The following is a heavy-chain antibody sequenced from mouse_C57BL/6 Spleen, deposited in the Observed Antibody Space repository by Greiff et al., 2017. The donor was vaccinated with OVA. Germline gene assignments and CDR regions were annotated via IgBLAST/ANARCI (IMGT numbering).Heavy chain of an antibody. CDR3: ARITTVVAPYYAMDY. Sequence: QVQLKQPGAELVKPGASVKLSCKASGYTFTSYWMHWVKQRPGQGLAWIGMIHPNSGSTNYNEKFKSKATLTVDKSSSTAYMQLSSLTSEDSAVYYCARITTVVAPYYAMDYWGQGTSVTVSS. CDR2: IHPNSGST. J-gene: IGHJ4*01. CDR1: GYTFTSYW. V-gene: IGHV1-64*01. D-gene: IGHD1-1*01.